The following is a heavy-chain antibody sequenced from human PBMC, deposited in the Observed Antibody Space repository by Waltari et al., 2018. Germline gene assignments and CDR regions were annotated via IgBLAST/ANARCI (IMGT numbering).Heavy chain of an antibody. CDR2: INHSGST. J-gene: IGHJ5*01. CDR1: GGSFSDYY. V-gene: IGHV4-34*01. Sequence: QVQLQQWGAGLLKSSETLSLTCAVHGGSFSDYYWTWVRQTPGKGLEWIGEINHSGSTRYNPSLKSRVTLSADTYQKQFSLKVTSVTAADTAVYFCARRHYDNGGYYSEVLWFDSWGQGTPVTVSS. D-gene: IGHD3-22*01. CDR3: ARRHYDNGGYYSEVLWFDS.